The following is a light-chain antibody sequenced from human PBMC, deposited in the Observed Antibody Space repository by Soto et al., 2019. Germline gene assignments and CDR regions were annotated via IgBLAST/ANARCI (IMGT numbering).Light chain of an antibody. CDR3: QQYGSSPWT. V-gene: IGKV3-20*01. CDR2: GAS. Sequence: EIGLTQSQLSLPVTPGEPATLSCRASQSVSSSYLAWYQQKPGQAPRLLIYGASSRATGIPDRFSGSGSGTDSTLTISRLEPEDFAVYYCQQYGSSPWTFGQGTKVDIK. J-gene: IGKJ1*01. CDR1: QSVSSSY.